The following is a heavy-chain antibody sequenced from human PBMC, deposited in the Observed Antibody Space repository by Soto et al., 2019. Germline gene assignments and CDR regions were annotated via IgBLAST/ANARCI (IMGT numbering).Heavy chain of an antibody. Sequence: QVQLVQSGAEVKKPGSSVKVSCKASGGTFSSYTISWVRQAPGQRLEWMGRIIPILGIANYAQKFQGRVTSTADKSTSTAYMELSSLRSEDTAVYYCARDARSSFDWFDPWGQGTLVTVSS. CDR2: IIPILGIA. CDR3: ARDARSSFDWFDP. V-gene: IGHV1-69*08. CDR1: GGTFSSYT. J-gene: IGHJ5*02.